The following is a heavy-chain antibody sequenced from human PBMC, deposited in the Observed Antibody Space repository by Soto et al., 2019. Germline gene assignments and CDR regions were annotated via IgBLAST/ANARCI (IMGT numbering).Heavy chain of an antibody. D-gene: IGHD6-13*01. CDR1: GVSISSSSYY. V-gene: IGHV4-39*01. CDR2: IYYSGST. J-gene: IGHJ5*02. CDR3: ARAPGISAAGTRGGFDP. Sequence: QLQLQESGPGLVKPSETLSLNCTVSGVSISSSSYYWGLIRQPPAKGREWIGSIYYSGSTYYKPSLKSRVTITVDTSKNQFSLKLSSVTAADTAVDDCARAPGISAAGTRGGFDPWGQGTMVTVSS.